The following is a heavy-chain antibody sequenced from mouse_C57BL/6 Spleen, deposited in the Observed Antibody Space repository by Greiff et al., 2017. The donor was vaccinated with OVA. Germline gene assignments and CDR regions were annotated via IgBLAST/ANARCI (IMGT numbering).Heavy chain of an antibody. Sequence: QVQLQQPGAELVKPGASVKLSCKASGYTFTSYWMHWVKQRPGRGLEWIGRIDPNGGGTKYNETFKSKATLTVDKPSSTAYMQLSSLTSEDAAVYYCARDPIYDGSSIYAMDYWGQGTSVTVSS. V-gene: IGHV1-72*01. CDR1: GYTFTSYW. J-gene: IGHJ4*01. CDR3: ARDPIYDGSSIYAMDY. D-gene: IGHD1-1*01. CDR2: IDPNGGGT.